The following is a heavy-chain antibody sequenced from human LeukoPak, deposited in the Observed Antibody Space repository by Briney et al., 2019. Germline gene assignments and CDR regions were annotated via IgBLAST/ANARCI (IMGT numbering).Heavy chain of an antibody. D-gene: IGHD3-9*01. CDR2: IYYSGST. J-gene: IGHJ6*02. V-gene: IGHV4-59*01. CDR1: GGSISNYY. Sequence: TSETLSLTCTVSGGSISNYYWSWIRQPPGKGLDWIGCIYYSGSTNYNPSLKSRVTISLDTSKTQFSLRLSSVTAADTAVYYCARASTYYDILTGYRYYYYGMDVWGQGTTVTVSS. CDR3: ARASTYYDILTGYRYYYYGMDV.